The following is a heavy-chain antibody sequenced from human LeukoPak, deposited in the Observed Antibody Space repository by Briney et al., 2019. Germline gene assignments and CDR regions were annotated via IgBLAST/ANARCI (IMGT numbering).Heavy chain of an antibody. J-gene: IGHJ4*02. CDR2: ISGSGGST. CDR3: AKAPFFRRVATIYKTIFDY. D-gene: IGHD5-12*01. Sequence: GGSLRLSCAASGFTFSSYAMSWVRQAPGKGLKWVSAISGSGGSTYYADSVKGRFTISRDNSKNTLYLQMNSLRAEDTAVYYCAKAPFFRRVATIYKTIFDYWGQGTLVTVSS. V-gene: IGHV3-23*01. CDR1: GFTFSSYA.